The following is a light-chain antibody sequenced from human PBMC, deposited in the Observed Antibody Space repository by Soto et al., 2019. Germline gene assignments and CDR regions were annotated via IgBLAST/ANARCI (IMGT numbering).Light chain of an antibody. CDR2: DVS. Sequence: QSALTQPASVSGSPGQSITISCTGTSSDVGGYNYVSWYQQHPGKAPKLMIYDVSNRPSGVSNSFSGSKSGNTASLTISGLQAEDEADYYCSSYTSSSVVFGGGTKLTDL. J-gene: IGLJ2*01. CDR3: SSYTSSSVV. CDR1: SSDVGGYNY. V-gene: IGLV2-14*01.